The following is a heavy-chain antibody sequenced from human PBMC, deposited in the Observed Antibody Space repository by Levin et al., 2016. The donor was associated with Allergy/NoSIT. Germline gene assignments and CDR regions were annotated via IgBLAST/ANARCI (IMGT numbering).Heavy chain of an antibody. V-gene: IGHV4-4*02. D-gene: IGHD5-18*01. Sequence: WIRQPPGKGLEWIGEIYHSGSTNYNPSLKSRVTISVDKSKNQFSLKLSSVTAADTAVYYCARVLRWIPSHYYYMDVWGKGTTVTVSS. CDR3: ARVLRWIPSHYYYMDV. J-gene: IGHJ6*03. CDR2: IYHSGST.